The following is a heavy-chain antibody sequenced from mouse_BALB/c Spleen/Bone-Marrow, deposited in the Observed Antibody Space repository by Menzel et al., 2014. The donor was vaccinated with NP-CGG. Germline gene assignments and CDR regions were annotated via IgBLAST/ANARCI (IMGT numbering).Heavy chain of an antibody. J-gene: IGHJ2*01. V-gene: IGHV5-17*02. CDR1: GFTFSSFG. D-gene: IGHD1-1*01. CDR3: VRSGSSSGYFDY. Sequence: EVNLVESGGGLVQPGGSRKLSCAASGFTFSSFGMHWVRQAPEKGLEWVAYISSGSSTIYYGDTVMGRFTISRDNPKNTLFLQMTSLRSEDTATYYCVRSGSSSGYFDYWGQGTTLTVSS. CDR2: ISSGSSTI.